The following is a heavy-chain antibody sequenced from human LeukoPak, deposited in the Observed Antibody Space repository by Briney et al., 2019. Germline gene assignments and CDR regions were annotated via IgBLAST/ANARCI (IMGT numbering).Heavy chain of an antibody. CDR1: GFTFSSYA. V-gene: IGHV3-23*01. J-gene: IGHJ3*02. Sequence: GGPLRLSCAASGFTFSSYAMIWVRQAPGKGLEGISAINGGAYSTSYADSVKGRFTISRDNSKNTLYLQMNSLRAEDTAVYYCARNSSGFKLGDAFDIWGQGTLVTVSS. D-gene: IGHD3-22*01. CDR2: INGGAYST. CDR3: ARNSSGFKLGDAFDI.